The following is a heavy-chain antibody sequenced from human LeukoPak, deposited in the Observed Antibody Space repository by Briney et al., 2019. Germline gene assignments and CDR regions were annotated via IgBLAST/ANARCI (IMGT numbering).Heavy chain of an antibody. CDR3: ARGPGYNWKAHYYYYGMDV. CDR1: GGSISSYY. V-gene: IGHV4-59*01. Sequence: TSETLSLTCTVSGGSISSYYWSWIRQPPGKGLEWIGYIYYSGSTNYNPSLKSRVTISVDTSENQFSLKLSSVTAADTAVYCCARGPGYNWKAHYYYYGMDVWGKGTTVTVSS. CDR2: IYYSGST. D-gene: IGHD1-1*01. J-gene: IGHJ6*04.